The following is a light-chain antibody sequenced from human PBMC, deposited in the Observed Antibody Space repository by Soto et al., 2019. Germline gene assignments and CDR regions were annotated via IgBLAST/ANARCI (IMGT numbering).Light chain of an antibody. J-gene: IGKJ3*01. CDR2: GSS. CDR3: QEYGSSSFT. CDR1: QSVSSSY. Sequence: EIVLTQSPGTLSLSPGERATLSCRASQSVSSSYLAWYQQKPGQAPRLLIYGSSSRATGIPDRFSGSGSGTGFTLTISRLEPEDFAVYYCQEYGSSSFTFGPGTKVDIK. V-gene: IGKV3-20*01.